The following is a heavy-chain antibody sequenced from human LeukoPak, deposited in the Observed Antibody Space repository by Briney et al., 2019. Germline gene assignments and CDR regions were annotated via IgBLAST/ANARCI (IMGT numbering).Heavy chain of an antibody. V-gene: IGHV1-24*01. J-gene: IGHJ3*02. CDR3: ATGTTVTTWGAFDI. D-gene: IGHD4-17*01. CDR1: GYTLTEIS. CDR2: FDPEDGET. Sequence: ASVKVSCKVSGYTLTEISMHWVRQAPGKGLEWMGGFDPEDGETIYAQKFQGRVTMTEDTSTDTAYMELSSLRSEDTAVYYCATGTTVTTWGAFDIWGQGTMVTVSS.